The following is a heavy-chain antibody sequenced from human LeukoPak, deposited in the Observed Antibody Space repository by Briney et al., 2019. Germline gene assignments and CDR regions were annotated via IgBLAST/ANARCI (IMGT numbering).Heavy chain of an antibody. Sequence: GGSLRLSCAASGFTFSDYYMSWIRQAPGKGLQWLAYSSTSGSITYYADSVKGRFTISRENAKNSLYLQMNSLRAGDTAVYYCARAAYSSTWYSRYFDLWGRGTLVTVSS. CDR1: GFTFSDYY. J-gene: IGHJ2*01. CDR2: SSTSGSIT. CDR3: ARAAYSSTWYSRYFDL. D-gene: IGHD6-13*01. V-gene: IGHV3-11*04.